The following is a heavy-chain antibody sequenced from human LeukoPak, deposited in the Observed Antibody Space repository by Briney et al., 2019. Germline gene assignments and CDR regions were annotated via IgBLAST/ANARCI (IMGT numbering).Heavy chain of an antibody. J-gene: IGHJ6*03. V-gene: IGHV1-69*01. CDR2: IIPIFGTA. CDR3: ASLLGSRENIAAAGSLGYYYYMDV. Sequence: SVKVSCKASGGTFSSYAIGWVRQAPGQGLEWMGGIIPIFGTANYAQKFQGRVTITADESTSTAYMELSSLRSEDTAVYYCASLLGSRENIAAAGSLGYYYYMDVWGKGTTVTISS. CDR1: GGTFSSYA. D-gene: IGHD6-13*01.